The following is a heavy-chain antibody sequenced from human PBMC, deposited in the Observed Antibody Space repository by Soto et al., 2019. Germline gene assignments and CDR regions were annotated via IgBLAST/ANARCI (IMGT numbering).Heavy chain of an antibody. Sequence: QVQLQQWGAGLLKPSETLSLTCAVYGGSFSGYQWTWIRQTPGKGLEWIGEINDSGNINYNPSLKSRVPILLDTPKKQFSLKLRSVTAADSAVYYCARGLILWFGEFTRRGGYYYYMDVWGKGTTVTVSS. CDR1: GGSFSGYQ. V-gene: IGHV4-34*01. CDR2: INDSGNI. J-gene: IGHJ6*03. CDR3: ARGLILWFGEFTRRGGYYYYMDV. D-gene: IGHD3-10*01.